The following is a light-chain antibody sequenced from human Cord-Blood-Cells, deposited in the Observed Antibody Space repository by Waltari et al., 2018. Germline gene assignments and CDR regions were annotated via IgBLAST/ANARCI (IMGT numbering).Light chain of an antibody. J-gene: IGKJ1*01. CDR2: RVS. CDR3: MQCTHWPWT. CDR1: QSLVYSDGNTY. V-gene: IGKV2-30*01. Sequence: VVMTQSPLSLPVTLGQPASISCRSSQSLVYSDGNTYLNWFQQRPGQSPRRLIYRVSNRDSGVPDRFSGSGSGTDFTLKISRVQAEDVGVYYCMQCTHWPWTFGQGTKVEIK.